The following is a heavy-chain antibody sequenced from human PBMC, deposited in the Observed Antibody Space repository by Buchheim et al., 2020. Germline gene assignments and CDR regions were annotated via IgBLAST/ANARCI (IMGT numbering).Heavy chain of an antibody. CDR2: ISNDGVNK. D-gene: IGHD2-21*02. CDR1: GFTLNSNT. Sequence: VQLVESGGGLVQPGRSLRLYCAASGFTLNSNTMHWVRQAPGKGLEWVAVISNDGVNKYYTDSVKGRFTISRDNANNTLSLQMNSLRTEDTAVYYCARVYGCGGDCYSQPLDYWGQGAL. V-gene: IGHV3-30-3*01. J-gene: IGHJ4*02. CDR3: ARVYGCGGDCYSQPLDY.